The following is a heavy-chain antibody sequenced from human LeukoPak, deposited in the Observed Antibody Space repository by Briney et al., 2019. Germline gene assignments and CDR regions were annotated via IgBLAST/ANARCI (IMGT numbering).Heavy chain of an antibody. V-gene: IGHV3-23*01. J-gene: IGHJ4*02. CDR2: ISGSGGST. D-gene: IGHD1-1*01. CDR1: GFTFSTYV. CDR3: AKGNWRYFDY. Sequence: GGSLRLPCAASGFTFSTYVMSWVRQAPGKGLEWVSAISGSGGSTYYADSVKGRFTISRDNSRNTLYLQMNSLGADDTAVYYCAKGNWRYFDYWGQGTLVTVSS.